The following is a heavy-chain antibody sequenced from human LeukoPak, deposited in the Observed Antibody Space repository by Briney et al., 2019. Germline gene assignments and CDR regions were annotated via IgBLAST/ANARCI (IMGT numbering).Heavy chain of an antibody. V-gene: IGHV4-39*01. CDR2: IHYSGST. Sequence: SSETLSLTCTVSGGSISSPTYYFGWIRQPPGKGLEWIGNIHYSGSTYYNPSLKSRVTISVDTSKNQFSLKLSSVTAADMAVYYCASQIGETGGPYYWGQGTLVTVSS. D-gene: IGHD7-27*01. CDR3: ASQIGETGGPYY. CDR1: GGSISSPTYY. J-gene: IGHJ4*02.